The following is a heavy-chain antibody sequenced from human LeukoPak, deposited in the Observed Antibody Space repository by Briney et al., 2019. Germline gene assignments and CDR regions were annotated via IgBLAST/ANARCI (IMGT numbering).Heavy chain of an antibody. V-gene: IGHV3-23*01. J-gene: IGHJ4*02. CDR2: ISGSGGST. Sequence: PSETLSLTCAVYGGSFSGYYWSWIRQPPGKGLEWVSAISGSGGSTYYADSVKGRFTISRDNSKNTLYLQMNSLRAEDTAVYYCAKVKSSGCVDYWGQGTLVTVSS. D-gene: IGHD6-19*01. CDR3: AKVKSSGCVDY. CDR1: GGSFSGYY.